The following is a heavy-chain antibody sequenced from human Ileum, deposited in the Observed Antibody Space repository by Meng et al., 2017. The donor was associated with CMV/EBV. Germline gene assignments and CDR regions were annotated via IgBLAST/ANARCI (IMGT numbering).Heavy chain of an antibody. V-gene: IGHV1-46*01. D-gene: IGHD3-10*01. CDR3: ASDFSGSAPSGFDY. Sequence: ASGYTFTTYYMHWVRQAPGQGLEWMGIIHPSGGSTSYAQKFQGRVTMTRDTSTTTVYMELSSLRSEDTAVYYCASDFSGSAPSGFDYWGQGTLVTVSS. J-gene: IGHJ4*02. CDR1: GYTFTTYY. CDR2: IHPSGGST.